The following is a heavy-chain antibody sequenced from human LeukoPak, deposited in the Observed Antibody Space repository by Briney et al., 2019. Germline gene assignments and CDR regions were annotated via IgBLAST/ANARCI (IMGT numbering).Heavy chain of an antibody. J-gene: IGHJ4*02. D-gene: IGHD4-17*01. CDR3: ARGRSDYSGFDY. V-gene: IGHV4-59*01. Sequence: SETLSLTCTVSGGSISSYYWSWIRQPPGKGLEWIGYIYYSGSTNYNPSLKSRVTISVDTSKNQFSLKLSSVTAADTAVYYCARGRSDYSGFDYWGQGTLVTVSS. CDR2: IYYSGST. CDR1: GGSISSYY.